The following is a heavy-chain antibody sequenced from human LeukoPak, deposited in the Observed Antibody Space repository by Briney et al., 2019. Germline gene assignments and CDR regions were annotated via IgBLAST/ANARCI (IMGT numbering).Heavy chain of an antibody. CDR2: ISDIGSS. D-gene: IGHD4-23*01. Sequence: SGTLSLTCTVSGGSISSYYWSWIRQPPGKGLEWIAYISDIGSSNYNPSLKSRVTISLDTSKNQFSLKLSSVTAADTAVYYCARGVTTVVTNFDYWGQGTLVTVSS. CDR3: ARGVTTVVTNFDY. J-gene: IGHJ4*02. V-gene: IGHV4-59*12. CDR1: GGSISSYY.